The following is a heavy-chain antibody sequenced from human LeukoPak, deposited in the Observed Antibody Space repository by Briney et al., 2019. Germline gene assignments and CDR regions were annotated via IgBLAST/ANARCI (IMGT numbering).Heavy chain of an antibody. J-gene: IGHJ2*01. V-gene: IGHV4-59*01. CDR2: IYYSGST. Sequence: SETLSLTCTVSGGSISSYYWSWIRQPPGKGLEWIGYIYYSGSTNYNPSLKSRVTISVDTSKNQSSLKLSSVTAADTAVYYCARLLYWYFDLWGRGTLVTVSS. CDR3: ARLLYWYFDL. CDR1: GGSISSYY.